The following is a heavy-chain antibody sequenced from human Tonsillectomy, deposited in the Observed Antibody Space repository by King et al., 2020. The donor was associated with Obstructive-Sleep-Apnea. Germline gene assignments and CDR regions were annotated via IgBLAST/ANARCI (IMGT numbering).Heavy chain of an antibody. CDR2: IFWSGRT. V-gene: IGHV4-59*01. D-gene: IGHD6-25*01. J-gene: IGHJ5*02. Sequence: QLQESGPGLVKPSETLSLTCTVSGGSISSYYWSWIRQPPGKGLEWIGYIFWSGRTNFNPSLKSRVTMSVDTSKNQVSLKLSSVTAAYTAVYYCARDRWFSGSSWFDPWGQGTLVSVSS. CDR3: ARDRWFSGSSWFDP. CDR1: GGSISSYY.